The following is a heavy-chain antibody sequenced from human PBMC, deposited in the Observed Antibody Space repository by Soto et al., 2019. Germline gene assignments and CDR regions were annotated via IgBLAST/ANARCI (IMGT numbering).Heavy chain of an antibody. V-gene: IGHV4-34*01. CDR1: GGSFSGYY. CDR2: INHSGGT. Sequence: SETLSLTCAVYGGSFSGYYWSWIRQPPGKGLEWIGEINHSGGTNYNPSLKSRVTISVDTSKNQFSLKLSSVTAADTAVYYCASRRNYYGSGSYMAYWGQGTLVTVSS. J-gene: IGHJ4*02. CDR3: ASRRNYYGSGSYMAY. D-gene: IGHD3-10*01.